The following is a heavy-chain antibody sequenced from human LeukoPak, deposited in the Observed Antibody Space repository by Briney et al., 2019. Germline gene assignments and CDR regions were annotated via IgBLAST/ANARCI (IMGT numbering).Heavy chain of an antibody. CDR3: AKAQAPYSGYYGMDV. CDR2: ISYDGSNK. V-gene: IGHV3-30*18. Sequence: GGSLRLSCAASGFTFSSYGMHWVRQAPGKGLEWVAVISYDGSNKYYADSVKGRFTISRDNSKNTLYLQMNSLRAEDTAVYYCAKAQAPYSGYYGMDVWGQGTTVTVSS. J-gene: IGHJ6*02. D-gene: IGHD2-15*01. CDR1: GFTFSSYG.